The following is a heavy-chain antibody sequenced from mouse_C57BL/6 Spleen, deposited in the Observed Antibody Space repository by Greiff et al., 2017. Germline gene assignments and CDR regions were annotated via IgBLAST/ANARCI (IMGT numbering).Heavy chain of an antibody. Sequence: EVNVVESGGGLVQPGGSLSLSCAASGFTFTDYYMSWVRQPPGKALEWLGFIRNKANGYTTEYSASVKGRFTISRDNSQSILYLQMNALRAEDSATYYCARSIYYGNYAMDYWGQGTSVTVSS. CDR3: ARSIYYGNYAMDY. D-gene: IGHD2-1*01. J-gene: IGHJ4*01. V-gene: IGHV7-3*01. CDR2: IRNKANGYTT. CDR1: GFTFTDYY.